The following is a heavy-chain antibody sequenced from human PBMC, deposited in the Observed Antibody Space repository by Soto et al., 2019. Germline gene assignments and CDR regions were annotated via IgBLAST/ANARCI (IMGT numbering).Heavy chain of an antibody. CDR2: INWNGGSI. Sequence: GGSLRLSCAASGFTFDDYAMNWVRQAPGKGLEWVSGINWNGGSIGYADSVKGRFTISRDNAKNSLYLQMNSLRAEDTALYHCARAGSSGYLAPLDVWGKGTTVTVSS. CDR3: ARAGSSGYLAPLDV. CDR1: GFTFDDYA. V-gene: IGHV3-20*01. J-gene: IGHJ6*04. D-gene: IGHD3-10*01.